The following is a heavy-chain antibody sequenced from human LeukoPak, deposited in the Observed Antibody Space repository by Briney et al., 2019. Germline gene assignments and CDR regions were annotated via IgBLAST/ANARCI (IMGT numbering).Heavy chain of an antibody. CDR3: ARAIKRAFDY. Sequence: SETLSLTCTVSGGSISNYYWSWIRQPPGKGLEWIGYIYYSGSTFYSPSLKSRASISVDTSKNQLSLELSSVTAADTAVYYCARAIKRAFDYWGQGTLVTVSS. CDR1: GGSISNYY. J-gene: IGHJ4*02. CDR2: IYYSGST. V-gene: IGHV4-59*12.